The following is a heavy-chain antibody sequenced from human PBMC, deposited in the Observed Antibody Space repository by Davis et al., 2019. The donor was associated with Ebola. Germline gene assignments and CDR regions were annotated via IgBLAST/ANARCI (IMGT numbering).Heavy chain of an antibody. CDR1: GYTFTRYY. CDR3: ARGPPEIVVVPADTNFDY. CDR2: INPSGCST. D-gene: IGHD2-2*01. Sequence: AASVQVSCKASGYTFTRYYMHWVRQAPGQGLEWMGIINPSGCSTSYAQKFQGRVTITADKSTSTAYMELSSLRSEDTAVYYCARGPPEIVVVPADTNFDYWGKGTLVTVSS. J-gene: IGHJ4*02. V-gene: IGHV1-46*01.